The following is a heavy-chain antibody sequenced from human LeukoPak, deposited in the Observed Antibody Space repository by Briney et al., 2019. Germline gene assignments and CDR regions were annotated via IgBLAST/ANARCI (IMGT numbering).Heavy chain of an antibody. CDR2: ISVDNGNT. Sequence: ASVKVSCTTSGYGFSTYGISWVRQAPGQGLEWLGWISVDNGNTNYAQKFQDRVTITTDTSTSTVYMELTSPKSDDTAVYYCARDRSNSEYWGQGTLVTVSS. CDR3: ARDRSNSEY. CDR1: GYGFSTYG. J-gene: IGHJ4*02. D-gene: IGHD1-26*01. V-gene: IGHV1-18*01.